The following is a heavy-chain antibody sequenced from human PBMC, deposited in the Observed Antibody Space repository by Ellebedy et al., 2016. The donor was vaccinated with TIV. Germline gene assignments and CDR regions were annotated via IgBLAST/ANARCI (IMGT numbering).Heavy chain of an antibody. D-gene: IGHD3-10*01. CDR1: GGTFSSYA. CDR2: IIPIFGTA. V-gene: IGHV1-69*13. J-gene: IGHJ6*02. Sequence: AASVKVSCKASGGTFSSYAISWVRQAPGQGLEWMGGIIPIFGTANYAQKFQGRVTITADESTSTAYMELSSLRSEDTAVYYCARGQLLWFGEEDYYYYGMDVWGQGTTVTVSS. CDR3: ARGQLLWFGEEDYYYYGMDV.